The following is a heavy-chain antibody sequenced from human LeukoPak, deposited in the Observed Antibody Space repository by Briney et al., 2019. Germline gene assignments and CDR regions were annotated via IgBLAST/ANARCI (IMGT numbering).Heavy chain of an antibody. Sequence: ASVKVACMDSGYTFNGYYLHWVRQAPGQGLEWMVWINPNSGGTKYEQQFQGRVTMTRDTTITTAYKELSRLRSDDTAVDYFARGPSRYGLDYWPQGTLVTVSS. CDR1: GYTFNGYY. J-gene: IGHJ4*02. CDR2: INPNSGGT. CDR3: ARGPSRYGLDY. V-gene: IGHV1-2*02. D-gene: IGHD6-13*01.